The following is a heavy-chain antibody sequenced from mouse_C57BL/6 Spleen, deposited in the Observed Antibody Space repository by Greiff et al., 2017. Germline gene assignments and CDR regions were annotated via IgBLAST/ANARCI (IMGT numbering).Heavy chain of an antibody. CDR1: GYTFTEYT. V-gene: IGHV1-62-2*01. CDR2: FYPGSGSI. Sequence: VHLVESGAELVKPGASVKLSCKASGYTFTEYTIHWVKQRSGQGLEWIGWFYPGSGSIKYNEKFKDKATLTADKSSSTGYLELSRLTSEDSAVYFGARHEETTVAPWYFDVWGTGTTVTVSS. D-gene: IGHD1-1*01. CDR3: ARHEETTVAPWYFDV. J-gene: IGHJ1*03.